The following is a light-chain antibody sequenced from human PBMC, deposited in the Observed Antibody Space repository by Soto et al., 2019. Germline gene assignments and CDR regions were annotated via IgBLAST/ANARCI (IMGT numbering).Light chain of an antibody. CDR3: SSYTTSYFYV. J-gene: IGLJ1*01. Sequence: QSALTQPASVSGSTGQSITISCTGRGPDIGAYNYVSWYQQHPGKAPKLIIYGVKNRPSGVSNRFSASKSAFTASLTISGLQAEYEADYYCSSYTTSYFYVFGPGTKLTVL. CDR2: GVK. CDR1: GPDIGAYNY. V-gene: IGLV2-14*01.